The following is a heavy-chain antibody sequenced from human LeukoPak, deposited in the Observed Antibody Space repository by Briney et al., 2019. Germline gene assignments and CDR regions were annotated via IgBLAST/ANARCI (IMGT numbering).Heavy chain of an antibody. V-gene: IGHV4-59*08. J-gene: IGHJ4*02. Sequence: GSLRLSCAASGFTFSNAWMSWIRQPPGKGLEWIGYIYYSGSTNYNPSLKSRVTISVDTSKNQFSLKLSSVTAADTAVYYCARHVNPTRITMVRGVMDYWGQGTLVTVSS. CDR2: IYYSGST. D-gene: IGHD3-10*01. CDR1: GFTFSNAW. CDR3: ARHVNPTRITMVRGVMDY.